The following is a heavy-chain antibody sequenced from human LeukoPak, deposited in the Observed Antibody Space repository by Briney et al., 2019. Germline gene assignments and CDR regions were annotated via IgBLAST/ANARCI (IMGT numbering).Heavy chain of an antibody. CDR2: IRYDGSNK. J-gene: IGHJ3*02. CDR1: GFTFSSYG. CDR3: ARDLTYGSGGAFDI. V-gene: IGHV3-33*01. Sequence: KTGGSLRLSCAASGFTFSSYGMHWVRQAPGKGLEWVAVIRYDGSNKNHGDSVKGRFTISRDNSKNTLYLQMNSLRAEDTAVYYCARDLTYGSGGAFDIWGQGTMVTVSS. D-gene: IGHD3-10*01.